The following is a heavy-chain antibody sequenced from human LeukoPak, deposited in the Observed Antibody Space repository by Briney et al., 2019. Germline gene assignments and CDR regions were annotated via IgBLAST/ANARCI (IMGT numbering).Heavy chain of an antibody. CDR3: AKVSYFDSSGSRSYYYYYYMDV. D-gene: IGHD3-22*01. V-gene: IGHV4-38-2*02. J-gene: IGHJ6*03. CDR1: GSSIRSGYY. Sequence: PSETLSLTCTVSGSSIRSGYYWGWIRQPPGKGLEWIGTIYYSGSAYYNPSLKSRVTISVDTSKNQFSLKLSSVTAADTAVYYCAKVSYFDSSGSRSYYYYYYMDVWGKGTTVTISS. CDR2: IYYSGSA.